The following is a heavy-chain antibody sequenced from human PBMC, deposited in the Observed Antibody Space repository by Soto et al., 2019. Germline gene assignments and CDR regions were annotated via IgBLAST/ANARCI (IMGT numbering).Heavy chain of an antibody. J-gene: IGHJ3*02. D-gene: IGHD3-22*01. V-gene: IGHV4-30-2*01. CDR1: GGSISDGGHA. CDR2: IYQSGSA. CDR3: ACNYDADAFDI. Sequence: QLQLRESASGLVKPSQTLSLTCAVSGGSISDGGHAWTWIRQPPGKGLEWIGYIYQSGSAYYTPSLKSRATISMDKSKNQISLTLKSVTAADTAIYYCACNYDADAFDIWGQGTMVPVSS.